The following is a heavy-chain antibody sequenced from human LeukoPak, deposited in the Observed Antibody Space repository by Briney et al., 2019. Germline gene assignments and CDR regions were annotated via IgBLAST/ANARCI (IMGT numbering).Heavy chain of an antibody. CDR2: LSGSGDST. J-gene: IGHJ3*02. Sequence: GGSLRLSCVASGFTYSSYAMSWVRQAPGKGLEWVSALSGSGDSTYYADSVKGRFTISRDNSKNSLYLQMNSLRAEDTAVYYCARDARITREAFDIWGQGTMVTVSS. V-gene: IGHV3-23*01. CDR3: ARDARITREAFDI. CDR1: GFTYSSYA. D-gene: IGHD1-26*01.